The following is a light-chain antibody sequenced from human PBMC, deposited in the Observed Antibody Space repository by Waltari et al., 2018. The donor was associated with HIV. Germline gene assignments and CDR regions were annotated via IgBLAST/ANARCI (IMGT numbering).Light chain of an antibody. V-gene: IGKV1-39*01. CDR3: QQSYSTPPYT. CDR2: AAS. CDR1: QSISSY. Sequence: DIQMTQSPSSLSASVGDRVTITCRASQSISSYLNWYQQKPGKAPKLLIYAASSLQSGVPSRFSCSVSGTEFTLTISSLQPEDFATYYCQQSYSTPPYTFGQGTKLEIK. J-gene: IGKJ2*01.